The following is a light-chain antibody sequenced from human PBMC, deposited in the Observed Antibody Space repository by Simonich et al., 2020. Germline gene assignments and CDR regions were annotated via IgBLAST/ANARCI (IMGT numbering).Light chain of an antibody. Sequence: TNCHHPTEYQHKTAQAPRKMIDETRHKTSGTPARFSGSRLGGKAALTLSGAQPEDEAEYYCLLSYSGARVFGGGTKLTVL. CDR2: ETR. CDR3: LLSYSGARV. CDR1: TNCHH. J-gene: IGLJ3*02. V-gene: IGLV7-46*01.